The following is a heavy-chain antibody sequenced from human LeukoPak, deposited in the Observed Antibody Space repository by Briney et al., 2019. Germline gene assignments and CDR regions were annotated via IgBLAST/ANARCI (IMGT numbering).Heavy chain of an antibody. J-gene: IGHJ4*02. CDR2: IIPIFGTA. D-gene: IGHD3-22*01. Sequence: SVKVSCQASGGIFSRNAISWVRQAPGQGLEWMGGIIPIFGTANYAQKFQGRVTITADESRSTAYMELSSLRSEDTAVYYCARTDYYDSSGSPSDYWGQGTLVTVSS. CDR1: GGIFSRNA. CDR3: ARTDYYDSSGSPSDY. V-gene: IGHV1-69*13.